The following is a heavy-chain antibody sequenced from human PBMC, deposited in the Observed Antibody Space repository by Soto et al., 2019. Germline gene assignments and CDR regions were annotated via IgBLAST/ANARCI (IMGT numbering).Heavy chain of an antibody. CDR2: ISSSGGST. CDR3: AKAKDSSSWYPVYFQH. CDR1: GFTFSSYA. V-gene: IGHV3-23*01. D-gene: IGHD6-13*01. J-gene: IGHJ1*01. Sequence: HPGGSLRLSCAASGFTFSSYAMSWVRQAPGKGLEWVSAISSSGGSTYYADSVKGRFTISRDNSKNTLYLQMNSLRAEDTAVYYCAKAKDSSSWYPVYFQHWGQGTLVTVSS.